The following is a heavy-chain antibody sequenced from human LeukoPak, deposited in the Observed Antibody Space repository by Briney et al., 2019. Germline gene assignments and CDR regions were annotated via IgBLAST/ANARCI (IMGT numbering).Heavy chain of an antibody. D-gene: IGHD1-26*01. CDR1: GGSVSSNTFY. CDR3: VRDRELYY. Sequence: SETLSLTCTVSGGSVSSNTFYWNWIRQPPGKGLEWIGYVYNSGSTDYNPSLKSRVTISVDTSKNQFSLKVNSVTASDTAVYYCVRDRELYYWGQGILVTVSS. J-gene: IGHJ4*02. CDR2: VYNSGST. V-gene: IGHV4-61*01.